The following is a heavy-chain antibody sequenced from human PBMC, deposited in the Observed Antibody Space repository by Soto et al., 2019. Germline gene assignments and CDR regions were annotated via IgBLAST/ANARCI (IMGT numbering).Heavy chain of an antibody. Sequence: QVQLVESGGGVVQPGRSLRLSCAASGFTFSSYGMHWVRQAPGKGLEWVAVISYDGSNKYYADSVKGRFTISRDNSKNTLYLQMNSLRAEDTAVYYCAKDSRIGFVYYYYGMDVWGQGTTVTVSS. V-gene: IGHV3-30*18. CDR3: AKDSRIGFVYYYYGMDV. CDR2: ISYDGSNK. CDR1: GFTFSSYG. J-gene: IGHJ6*02.